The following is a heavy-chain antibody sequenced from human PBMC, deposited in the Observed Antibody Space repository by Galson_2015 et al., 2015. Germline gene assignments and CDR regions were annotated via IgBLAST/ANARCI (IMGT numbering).Heavy chain of an antibody. J-gene: IGHJ4*02. CDR2: ITPVFGTA. D-gene: IGHD1-26*01. V-gene: IGHV1-69*06. CDR3: VRASQDYSAPICPYNY. CDR1: GASFSNYA. Sequence: SVKVSCKASGASFSNYAISWVRQAPGQGLEWMGGITPVFGTANYAQKFQGRVTITAVKSTSTAYMEVSSLRSEDTAVYYCVRASQDYSAPICPYNYWGQGTLVTVSS.